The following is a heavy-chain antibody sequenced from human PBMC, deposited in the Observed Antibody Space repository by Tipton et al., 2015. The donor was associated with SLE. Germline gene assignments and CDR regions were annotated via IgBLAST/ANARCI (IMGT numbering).Heavy chain of an antibody. D-gene: IGHD2-21*01. J-gene: IGHJ4*02. CDR1: GGSIIGYY. Sequence: TLSLTCTVFGGSIIGYYWSWIRQPAGKGPEWIGRIYTGGRTIHNPSLNSRVTMSLDTSKSQFSLKLTSVTAADTAVYYCARDWGGEALDFWGQETLVTVSS. V-gene: IGHV4-4*07. CDR3: ARDWGGEALDF. CDR2: IYTGGRT.